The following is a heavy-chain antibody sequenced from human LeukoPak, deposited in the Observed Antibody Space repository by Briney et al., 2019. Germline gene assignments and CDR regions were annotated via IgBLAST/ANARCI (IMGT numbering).Heavy chain of an antibody. J-gene: IGHJ4*02. D-gene: IGHD5-18*01. V-gene: IGHV3-7*01. CDR3: AGDSGYIYGQGLPASFDY. Sequence: GGSLRLSCAASGFTFNTYWMTWVRQAPGRGLEWVANVRQDGGEGHYVDSVMGRFTVSRDNAENSLYLQLNSLRIEDTAVYYCAGDSGYIYGQGLPASFDYWGQGTLVTVSS. CDR1: GFTFNTYW. CDR2: VRQDGGEG.